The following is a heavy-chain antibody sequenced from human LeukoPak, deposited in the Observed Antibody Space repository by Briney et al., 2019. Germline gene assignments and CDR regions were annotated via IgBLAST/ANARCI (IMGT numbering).Heavy chain of an antibody. D-gene: IGHD4-23*01. CDR1: GYSISSGYY. J-gene: IGHJ4*02. CDR2: IYHSGST. V-gene: IGHV4-38-2*01. CDR3: ARPGYGGNSPFDS. Sequence: KPSETLSLTCAVSGYSISSGYYWGWIRQPPGKGLEWIGSIYHSGSTYYNPSHNPRVTISVDTSKNQFSLKLSSVTAADTAVYYCARPGYGGNSPFDSWGQGTLVTVSS.